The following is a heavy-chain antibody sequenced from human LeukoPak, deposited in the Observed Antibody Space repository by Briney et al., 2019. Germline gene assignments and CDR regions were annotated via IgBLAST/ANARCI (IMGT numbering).Heavy chain of an antibody. Sequence: ASLKLSCKASGDTFTSYYMHWVRQAPGQGLEWMGIINASGGSTSYAQKFQGRVTMTRDTSTSTVYMELSSLRSEDTAVYYCAKSRKESPFDYWGQGTLVTVSS. CDR2: INASGGST. V-gene: IGHV1-46*01. D-gene: IGHD2/OR15-2a*01. J-gene: IGHJ4*02. CDR3: AKSRKESPFDY. CDR1: GDTFTSYY.